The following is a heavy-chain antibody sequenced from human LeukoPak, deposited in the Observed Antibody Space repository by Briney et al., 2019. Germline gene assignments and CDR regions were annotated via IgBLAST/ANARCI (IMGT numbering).Heavy chain of an antibody. V-gene: IGHV3-33*01. D-gene: IGHD6-6*01. Sequence: SGGSLRLSCAASGFTFSSYGMHWVRQAPGKGLEWGAVIWHDGSNKYYADSVKGRFTISRDNSKNTLYLQMNSLRAEDTAVYYCARAAAYSSSSEWGQGTLVTVSS. CDR1: GFTFSSYG. J-gene: IGHJ4*02. CDR3: ARAAAYSSSSE. CDR2: IWHDGSNK.